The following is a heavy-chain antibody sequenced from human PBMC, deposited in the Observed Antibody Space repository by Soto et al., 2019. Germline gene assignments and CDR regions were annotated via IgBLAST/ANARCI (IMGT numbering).Heavy chain of an antibody. CDR2: INFSGTT. D-gene: IGHD6-13*01. J-gene: IGHJ6*02. Sequence: PSETLSPTCTVSGGSISSSTYSWGWIRQSPGKGLEWIASINFSGTTYHNPSLKSRVSISADTSKKQLSLKLSSVTAADTAVYYCARPIAAAGTYYYGMDVWGQGTTVTVSS. CDR3: ARPIAAAGTYYYGMDV. CDR1: GGSISSSTYS. V-gene: IGHV4-39*01.